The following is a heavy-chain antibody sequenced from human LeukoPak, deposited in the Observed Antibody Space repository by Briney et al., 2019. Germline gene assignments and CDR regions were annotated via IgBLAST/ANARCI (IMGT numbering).Heavy chain of an antibody. V-gene: IGHV4-39*07. J-gene: IGHJ3*02. Sequence: SETLSLTCTVSGGSISSSSYYWGWIRQPPGKGLEWIGSIYYSGSTYYNPSLKSRVTISVDTSKNQFSLKLSSVTAADTAVYYCASTVVPAAIGAAFDIWGQGTMVTVSS. CDR2: IYYSGST. CDR3: ASTVVPAAIGAAFDI. D-gene: IGHD2-2*01. CDR1: GGSISSSSYY.